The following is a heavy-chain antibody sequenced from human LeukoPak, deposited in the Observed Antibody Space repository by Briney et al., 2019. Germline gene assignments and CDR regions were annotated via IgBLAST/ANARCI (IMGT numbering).Heavy chain of an antibody. Sequence: GGSLRLSCAASGFTFSSYGMHWVRQAPGKVLEWVAVIWYDGSNKYYADSVKGRFTISRDNSKNTLYLQMNSLRAEDTAVYYCARETDSSGWPIDYWGQGTLVTVSS. D-gene: IGHD6-19*01. J-gene: IGHJ4*02. CDR3: ARETDSSGWPIDY. CDR1: GFTFSSYG. V-gene: IGHV3-33*01. CDR2: IWYDGSNK.